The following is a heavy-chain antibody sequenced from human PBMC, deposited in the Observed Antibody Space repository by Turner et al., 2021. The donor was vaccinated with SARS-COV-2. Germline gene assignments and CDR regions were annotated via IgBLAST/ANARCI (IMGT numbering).Heavy chain of an antibody. CDR1: GGAISSSTYY. CDR3: ARLMDTAMDYYGIDV. CDR2: IYYSGST. J-gene: IGHJ6*02. V-gene: IGHV4-39*01. Sequence: QLQLQESGPGLVKPSETLSLTCTVSGGAISSSTYYWGWIRQPPGKGLEWIGNIYYSGSTYYNPSLKSRVTIFVDTTKNQFSLKLSSVTAADTAVYYCARLMDTAMDYYGIDVWGQGTTVTVSS. D-gene: IGHD5-18*01.